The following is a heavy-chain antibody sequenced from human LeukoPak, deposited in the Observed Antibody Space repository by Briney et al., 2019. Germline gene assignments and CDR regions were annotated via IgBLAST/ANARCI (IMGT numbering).Heavy chain of an antibody. Sequence: SESLSLTCTVSGVSISSSSYYWGWIRQPPGKGLEWIGSIYYSGSTYYNPSLKSRVTTSVDTSKNQFSLKLSSVTAADTAVYYCARHPGQWLHLDYYYYGMDVWGQGTTVTVSS. J-gene: IGHJ6*02. D-gene: IGHD6-19*01. V-gene: IGHV4-39*01. CDR2: IYYSGST. CDR1: GVSISSSSYY. CDR3: ARHPGQWLHLDYYYYGMDV.